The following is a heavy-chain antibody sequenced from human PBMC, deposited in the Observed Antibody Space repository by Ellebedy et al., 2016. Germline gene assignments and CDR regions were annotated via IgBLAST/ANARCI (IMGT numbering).Heavy chain of an antibody. V-gene: IGHV3-7*04. CDR3: ARSIVVVPAAIGYFDY. CDR2: IKQDGSEK. J-gene: IGHJ4*02. D-gene: IGHD2-2*02. Sequence: GESLKISXAASGFTFSSYWMSWVRQAPGKGLEWVANIKQDGSEKYYVDSVKGRFTISRDNAKNSLYLQMNSLRAEDTAVYYCARSIVVVPAAIGYFDYWGQGTLVTVSS. CDR1: GFTFSSYW.